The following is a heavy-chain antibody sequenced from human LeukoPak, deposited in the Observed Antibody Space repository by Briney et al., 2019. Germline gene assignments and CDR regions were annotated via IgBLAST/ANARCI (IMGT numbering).Heavy chain of an antibody. V-gene: IGHV1-24*01. Sequence: ASVKVSCKVSGYTLTELSMHWVRQAPGKGLEWMGGFDPEDGETIYAQKFQGRVTMTEDTSTDTAYMELSSLRSEDTAVYYCATDLSLGLVPAAIRRAFDIWGQGTMVTVSS. CDR1: GYTLTELS. J-gene: IGHJ3*02. CDR3: ATDLSLGLVPAAIRRAFDI. CDR2: FDPEDGET. D-gene: IGHD2-2*01.